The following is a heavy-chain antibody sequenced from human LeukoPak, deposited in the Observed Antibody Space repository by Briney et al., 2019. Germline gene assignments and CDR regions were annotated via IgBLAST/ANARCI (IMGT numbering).Heavy chain of an antibody. Sequence: GASVKVSCKASGYTFTSYAMHWVRQAPGQRLEWMRWINAGNGNTKYSQKFQGRVTITRDTSASTAYMELSSLRSEDTAVYYCARGVVLMVYAMGGMDVWGQGTTVTVSS. D-gene: IGHD2-8*01. V-gene: IGHV1-3*01. J-gene: IGHJ6*02. CDR1: GYTFTSYA. CDR2: INAGNGNT. CDR3: ARGVVLMVYAMGGMDV.